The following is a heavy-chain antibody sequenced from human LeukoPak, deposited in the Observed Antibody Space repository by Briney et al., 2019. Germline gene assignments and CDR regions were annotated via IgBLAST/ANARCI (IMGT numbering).Heavy chain of an antibody. CDR3: AKVPAAYCGGDCYYDY. J-gene: IGHJ4*02. CDR1: GFTFTSYT. Sequence: GGSLRPSCAASGFTFTSYTMSWVRQAPGKGLEWVSAISGSGGSTYYADSVKGRFTISRDNSKNTLYLQMNSLRAEDTAVYYCAKVPAAYCGGDCYYDYWGQGTLVTVSS. CDR2: ISGSGGST. D-gene: IGHD2-21*02. V-gene: IGHV3-23*01.